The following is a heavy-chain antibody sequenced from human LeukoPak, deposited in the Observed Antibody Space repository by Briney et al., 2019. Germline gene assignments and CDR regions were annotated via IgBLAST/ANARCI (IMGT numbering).Heavy chain of an antibody. CDR1: GFIFDDYA. V-gene: IGHV3-9*01. Sequence: GGSLRLSCAASGFIFDDYAMHWVRQAPGKGLEWVSGISWNSGSIGYADSVKGRFTISRDNAKNSLYLQMNSLRAEDTAVYYCARAHRGYCTNGVCLQFDYWGQGTLVTVSS. CDR2: ISWNSGSI. CDR3: ARAHRGYCTNGVCLQFDY. D-gene: IGHD2-8*01. J-gene: IGHJ4*02.